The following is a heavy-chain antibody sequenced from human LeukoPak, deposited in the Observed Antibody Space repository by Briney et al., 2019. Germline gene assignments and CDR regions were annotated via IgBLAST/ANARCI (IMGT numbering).Heavy chain of an antibody. J-gene: IGHJ4*02. CDR1: GYTFTSYG. CDR2: ISAYNGNT. V-gene: IGHV1-18*01. CDR3: ARGDHRGFYFDY. Sequence: WASVKVSCTASGYTFTSYGISWVRQAPGQGLEWMGWISAYNGNTNYAQKPQGRVTMTTDTSTSTAYMELRSLRSDDTAVYYCARGDHRGFYFDYWGQGTLVTVSS. D-gene: IGHD1-14*01.